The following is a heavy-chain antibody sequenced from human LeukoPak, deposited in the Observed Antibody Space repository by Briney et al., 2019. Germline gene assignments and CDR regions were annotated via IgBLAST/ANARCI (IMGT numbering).Heavy chain of an antibody. CDR1: GFTFSSCG. J-gene: IGHJ4*02. Sequence: GGSLRLSCAASGFTFSSCGMHWVGQAPGKGLEWVAVISSDGSHENYADSVKGRFTVSRDNSKNTLYLQMDSLRPEDTAVYYCAKDDYSGYYYTDYWGQGTLVTVSS. CDR2: ISSDGSHE. V-gene: IGHV3-30*18. D-gene: IGHD3-22*01. CDR3: AKDDYSGYYYTDY.